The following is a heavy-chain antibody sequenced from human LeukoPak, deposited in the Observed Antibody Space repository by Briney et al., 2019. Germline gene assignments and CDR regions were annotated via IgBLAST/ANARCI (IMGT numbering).Heavy chain of an antibody. J-gene: IGHJ4*02. D-gene: IGHD2-15*01. Sequence: GGSLRLSCAASGFTFSSYSMNWVRQAPWKWLEWVSYISSSSSTVYYADSVKGRFTISRDNAKNSLYLQMNSLRDEDTAVYYCARDVLVAAVLDYWGQGTLVTVSS. CDR3: ARDVLVAAVLDY. CDR1: GFTFSSYS. V-gene: IGHV3-48*02. CDR2: ISSSSSTV.